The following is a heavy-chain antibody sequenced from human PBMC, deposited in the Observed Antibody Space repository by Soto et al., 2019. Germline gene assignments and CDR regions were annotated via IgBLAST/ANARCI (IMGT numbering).Heavy chain of an antibody. V-gene: IGHV3-23*01. CDR1: GFTFSSYA. CDR2: ISGSGDNT. J-gene: IGHJ4*02. Sequence: PGESLKISCAASGFTFSSYAMSWVRQAPGKGLEWVSSISGSGDNTYYADSVKGRFTISRDNAKNTLFLQMNSLRAEDTAVYYCARDQLAAYXYWGQGTLVTVSS. CDR3: ARDQLAAYXY. D-gene: IGHD6-13*01.